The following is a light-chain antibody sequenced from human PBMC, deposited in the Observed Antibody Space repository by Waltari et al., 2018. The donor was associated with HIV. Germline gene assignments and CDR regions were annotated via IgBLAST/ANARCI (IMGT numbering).Light chain of an antibody. CDR2: AAS. J-gene: IGKJ2*01. CDR1: QGISFY. Sequence: VTITCRASQGISFYLAWYQQKPGKAPNLLIYAASTLQSGVPSRFSGSGSGTDFTLTISYLQSEDFATYYCQQYYSYPQTFGQGTKLEIK. CDR3: QQYYSYPQT. V-gene: IGKV1-8*01.